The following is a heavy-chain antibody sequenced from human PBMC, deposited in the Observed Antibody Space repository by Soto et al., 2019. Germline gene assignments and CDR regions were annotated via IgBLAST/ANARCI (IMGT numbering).Heavy chain of an antibody. J-gene: IGHJ4*02. D-gene: IGHD5-18*01. CDR2: IYYSGST. V-gene: IGHV4-59*01. Sequence: TLSLTCTVSGGSISSYYWSWIRQPPGKGLEWIGYIYYSGSTNYNPSLKSRVTISVDTSKNQFSLKLSSVTAADTAVYYCARDNGYSYGYTLDHWGQGTLVTVSS. CDR1: GGSISSYY. CDR3: ARDNGYSYGYTLDH.